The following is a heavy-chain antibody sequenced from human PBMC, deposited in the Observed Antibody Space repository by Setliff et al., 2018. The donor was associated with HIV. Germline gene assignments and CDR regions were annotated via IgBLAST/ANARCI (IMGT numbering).Heavy chain of an antibody. Sequence: GGSLRLSCVASGFTSSVYNMYWVRRGPGKGLEWVSFISYGGTSKYYLDSTKGRFTISRDNSKNTLYLQMNSLRPEDTALYYCVKDRGSGSFAFDIWGQGTMVTVSS. CDR2: ISYGGTSK. CDR1: GFTSSVYN. CDR3: VKDRGSGSFAFDI. V-gene: IGHV3-30*02. D-gene: IGHD1-26*01. J-gene: IGHJ3*02.